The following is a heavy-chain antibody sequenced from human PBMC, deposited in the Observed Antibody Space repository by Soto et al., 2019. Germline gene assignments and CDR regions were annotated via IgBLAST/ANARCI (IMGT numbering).Heavy chain of an antibody. CDR1: GGSFSGYY. J-gene: IGHJ4*02. Sequence: SETLSLTCAVYGGSFSGYYWSWIRQPPGKGLEWIGEINHSGSTNYNPSLKSRVTISVDTSKNQFSLKLSSVTAADTAVYYCARGSVDIVVVPAAPSAQRPRYYFDYWGQGTLVTVSS. D-gene: IGHD2-2*03. V-gene: IGHV4-34*01. CDR2: INHSGST. CDR3: ARGSVDIVVVPAAPSAQRPRYYFDY.